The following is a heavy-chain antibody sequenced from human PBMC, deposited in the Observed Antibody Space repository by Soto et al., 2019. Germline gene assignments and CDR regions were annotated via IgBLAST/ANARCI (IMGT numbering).Heavy chain of an antibody. J-gene: IGHJ6*02. CDR2: IYHSGTF. CDR3: VRSVPAATWQYSGMDV. D-gene: IGHD2-2*01. Sequence: WETLSITCAVSGDSVSSSSCWSWVRQAPGKGLEWIGEIYHSGTFNYNPSLASRVSVSVDKSRNQLSLNLKSVTAADTAVYYCVRSVPAATWQYSGMDVWGQGTTVTVSS. CDR1: GDSVSSSSC. V-gene: IGHV4-4*02.